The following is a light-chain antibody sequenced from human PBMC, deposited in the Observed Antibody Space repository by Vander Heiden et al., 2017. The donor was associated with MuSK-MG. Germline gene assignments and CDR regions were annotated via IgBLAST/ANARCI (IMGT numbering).Light chain of an antibody. V-gene: IGLV1-44*01. CDR2: SNN. CDR3: ATWDDSLSGWV. Sequence: QSVLTQPPSASGTPGQRVTISCSGSSSNIGSNIVNWYQHLPGTAPKLFIYSNNQRPSGVPDRFSGSKSGTSASLAISGLQSEDEADYYCATWDDSLSGWVFGGGTKLTVL. J-gene: IGLJ3*02. CDR1: SSNIGSNI.